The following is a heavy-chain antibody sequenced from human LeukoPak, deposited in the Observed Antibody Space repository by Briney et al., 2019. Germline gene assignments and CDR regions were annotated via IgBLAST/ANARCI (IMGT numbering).Heavy chain of an antibody. V-gene: IGHV4-38-2*02. J-gene: IGHJ2*01. CDR1: GYSISSGYY. CDR3: ARDYGDRGDWYFDL. Sequence: SPSETLSLTCTVSGYSISSGYYWGWIRQPPGKGLEWIGSIYHSGSTYYNPSLKSRVTISVDTSKNQFSLKLSSVTAADMAVYYCARDYGDRGDWYFDLWGRGTLVTVSS. D-gene: IGHD4-17*01. CDR2: IYHSGST.